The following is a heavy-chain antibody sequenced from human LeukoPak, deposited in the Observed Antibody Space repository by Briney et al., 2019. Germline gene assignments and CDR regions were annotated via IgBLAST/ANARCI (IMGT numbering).Heavy chain of an antibody. CDR2: IYSGGST. Sequence: PGGSLRLSCAASGFTVSSNYMSWVRQAPGKGLEWVSVIYSGGSTYYADSVKGRFTISRDNSKNTLYLQMNSLRAEDTAVYYCAKVGPWYYDFWSGSWGAFDIWGQGTMVTVSS. CDR3: AKVGPWYYDFWSGSWGAFDI. CDR1: GFTVSSNY. V-gene: IGHV3-53*05. D-gene: IGHD3-3*01. J-gene: IGHJ3*02.